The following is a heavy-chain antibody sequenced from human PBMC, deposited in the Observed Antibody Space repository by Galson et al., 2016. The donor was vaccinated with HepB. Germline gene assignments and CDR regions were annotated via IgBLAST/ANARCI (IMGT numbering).Heavy chain of an antibody. D-gene: IGHD3-10*02. J-gene: IGHJ4*02. CDR1: GVSVDSAHSF. CDR2: IYHSGST. Sequence: TLSLTCTFSGVSVDSAHSFWTWIRQPPGKGLEWIGYIYHSGSTSYNPSLQSRVSISLDTSKNQFSLKLNSVTAADTAVYYCARDVREYGSGPPYLDYWGQGTLVTVSS. CDR3: ARDVREYGSGPPYLDY. V-gene: IGHV4-30-4*01.